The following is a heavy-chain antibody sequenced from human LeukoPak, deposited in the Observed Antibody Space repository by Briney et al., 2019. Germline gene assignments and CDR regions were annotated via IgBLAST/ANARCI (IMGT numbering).Heavy chain of an antibody. D-gene: IGHD3-10*01. J-gene: IGHJ4*02. CDR2: ISCSGGST. CDR1: GFTFSSYA. CDR3: AKDSYGSGSYYTH. Sequence: GGSLRLSCAASGFTFSSYAMSWVRQAPGKGLEWVSAISCSGGSTYYADSVKGRFTISRDNSKNTLYLQMNSLRAEDTAVYYCAKDSYGSGSYYTHWGQGTLVTVSS. V-gene: IGHV3-23*01.